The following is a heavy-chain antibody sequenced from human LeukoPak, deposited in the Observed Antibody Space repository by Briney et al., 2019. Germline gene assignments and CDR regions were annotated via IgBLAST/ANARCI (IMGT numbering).Heavy chain of an antibody. CDR3: ARGRGSESTDYYYYGVDV. CDR2: IYYSGST. J-gene: IGHJ6*02. CDR1: GGSISSYY. D-gene: IGHD3-10*01. V-gene: IGHV4-59*12. Sequence: SETLSLTCTVSGGSISSYYRSWIRQPPGKGLEWIGYIYYSGSTNYNPSLKSRVTISIDTSKNQFSLEVRFVTAADTAVYYCARGRGSESTDYYYYGVDVWGQGTTVTVSS.